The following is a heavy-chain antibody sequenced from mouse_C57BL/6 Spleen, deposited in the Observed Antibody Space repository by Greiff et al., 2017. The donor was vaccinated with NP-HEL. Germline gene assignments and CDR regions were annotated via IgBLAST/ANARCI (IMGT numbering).Heavy chain of an antibody. V-gene: IGHV1-72*01. CDR3: ARCQIYYDYEFAY. Sequence: QVHVKQPGAELVKPGASVKLSCKASGYTFTSYWMHWVKQRPGRGLEWIGRIDPNSGGTKYNEKFKSKATLTVDKPSSTAYMQLSSLTSEDSAVYYCARCQIYYDYEFAYWGQGTLVTVSA. CDR1: GYTFTSYW. J-gene: IGHJ3*01. D-gene: IGHD2-4*01. CDR2: IDPNSGGT.